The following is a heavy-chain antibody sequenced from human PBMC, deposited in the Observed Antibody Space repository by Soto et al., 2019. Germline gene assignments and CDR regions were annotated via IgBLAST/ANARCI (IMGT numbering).Heavy chain of an antibody. Sequence: GASVKVSCKASGYTFTSYGISWVRQAPGQGLEWMGWISAYNGNTNYAQKLQGRVTMTTDTSTSTAYMEQRSLRSDDTAVYYCAREQSIAVAGTHWFDPWGQGTLVTVSS. CDR1: GYTFTSYG. V-gene: IGHV1-18*01. J-gene: IGHJ5*02. CDR2: ISAYNGNT. D-gene: IGHD6-19*01. CDR3: AREQSIAVAGTHWFDP.